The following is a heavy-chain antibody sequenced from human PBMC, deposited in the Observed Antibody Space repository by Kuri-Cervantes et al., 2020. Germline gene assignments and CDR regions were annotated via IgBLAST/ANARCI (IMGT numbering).Heavy chain of an antibody. CDR1: GFTFSSYA. Sequence: LSLTCAASGFTFSSYAMHWVRQAPGKGLEWVAVISYDGSNKYYADSVKGRFTISRDNSKNTLYLQMNSLRAEDTAVYYCARAVGIVGATDYWGQGTLVTVSS. CDR3: ARAVGIVGATDY. D-gene: IGHD1-26*01. CDR2: ISYDGSNK. V-gene: IGHV3-30-3*01. J-gene: IGHJ4*02.